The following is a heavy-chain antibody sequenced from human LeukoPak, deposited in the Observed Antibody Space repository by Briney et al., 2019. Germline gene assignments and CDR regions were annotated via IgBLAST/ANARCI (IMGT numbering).Heavy chain of an antibody. V-gene: IGHV3-13*04. CDR1: GFTFSSYD. CDR3: ARGGAPVGYALDM. D-gene: IGHD1-26*01. Sequence: PGGSLRLSCVASGFTFSSYDMHWVRQALGKGLEWVSSIGTAGDTYYPGSVKGRFTISRENAKNSLYLQINSLTAGDTAVYYCARGGAPVGYALDMWGQGTMVTVSS. CDR2: IGTAGDT. J-gene: IGHJ3*02.